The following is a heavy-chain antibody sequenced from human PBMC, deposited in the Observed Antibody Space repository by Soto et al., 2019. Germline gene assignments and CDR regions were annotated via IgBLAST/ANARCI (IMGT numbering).Heavy chain of an antibody. Sequence: LTCTVSGGSVSSGSYYWSWIRQPPGKGLEWIGYIYYSGSTNYNPSLKSRVTISVDTSKNQFSLKLSSVTAADTAVYYCARTLLAARPMGIDYWGQGTLVTVSS. CDR3: ARTLLAARPMGIDY. CDR1: GGSVSSGSYY. J-gene: IGHJ4*02. V-gene: IGHV4-61*01. CDR2: IYYSGST. D-gene: IGHD6-6*01.